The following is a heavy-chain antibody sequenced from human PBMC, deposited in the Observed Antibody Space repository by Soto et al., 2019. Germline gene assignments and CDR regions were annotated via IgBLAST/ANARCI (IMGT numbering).Heavy chain of an antibody. Sequence: FGPTLGNPAQTLTLTCTFSGFSLSTSRLGVGWIRQPPGKALEWLALIYLDDDKRYSPSLKSRLTITKDTSKNQVVLTMSNMDPVDTATYYGAHRSYGVLDYWRQGTLVTVS. J-gene: IGHJ4*02. V-gene: IGHV2-5*02. CDR1: GFSLSTSRLG. CDR2: IYLDDDK. CDR3: AHRSYGVLDY. D-gene: IGHD5-18*01.